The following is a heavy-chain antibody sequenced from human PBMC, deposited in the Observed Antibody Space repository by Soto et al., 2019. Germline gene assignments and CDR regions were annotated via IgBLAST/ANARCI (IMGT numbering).Heavy chain of an antibody. CDR1: GGSFSCYY. V-gene: IGHV4-34*01. CDR2: INHSGST. CDR3: ARDSEVGASGGLDV. J-gene: IGHJ6*02. Sequence: PSETLSLTCAVYGGSFSCYYWIWIRQPPGKGLEWIGEINHSGSTNYNPSLKSRVTISVDTSKNQFSLKLSSVTAADTAVYYCARDSEVGASGGLDVWGQGTTVTVSS. D-gene: IGHD1-26*01.